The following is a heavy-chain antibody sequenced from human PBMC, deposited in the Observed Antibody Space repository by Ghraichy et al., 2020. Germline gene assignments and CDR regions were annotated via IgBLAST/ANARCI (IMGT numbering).Heavy chain of an antibody. CDR1: GFTVSSNY. Sequence: GGSLRLSCAASGFTVSSNYMSWVRQAPGKGLEWVSGVYSGDSTYYADSVKGRFTISRDYSKNTLYLQMNSLRADDTAVYYCARDGYYSGYENDAFDFWGQGTMVTVSS. CDR3: ARDGYYSGYENDAFDF. D-gene: IGHD5-12*01. CDR2: VYSGDST. J-gene: IGHJ3*01. V-gene: IGHV3-53*01.